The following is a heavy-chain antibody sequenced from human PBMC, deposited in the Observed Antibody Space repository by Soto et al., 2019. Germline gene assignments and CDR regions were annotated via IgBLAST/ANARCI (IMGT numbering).Heavy chain of an antibody. Sequence: SVKVSCKASGGTFSSYAISWVRQAPGQGLEWMGGIIPIFGTANYAQKFQGRVTITADESTSTAYMELSSLRSEDTAVYYCARGRRFLEWSGSLTRPNYYYGMDVWGQGTTVTVSS. CDR2: IIPIFGTA. CDR1: GGTFSSYA. V-gene: IGHV1-69*13. J-gene: IGHJ6*02. CDR3: ARGRRFLEWSGSLTRPNYYYGMDV. D-gene: IGHD3-3*01.